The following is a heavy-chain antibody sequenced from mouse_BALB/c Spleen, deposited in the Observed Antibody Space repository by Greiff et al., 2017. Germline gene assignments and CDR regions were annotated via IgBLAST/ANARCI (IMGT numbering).Heavy chain of an antibody. D-gene: IGHD1-1*01. J-gene: IGHJ4*01. V-gene: IGHV1-82*01. CDR1: GYAFSSSW. CDR3: ARWGDYGMDY. Sequence: QVQLKQSGPELVKPGASVKISCKASGYAFSSSWMNWVKQRPGQGLEWIGRIYPGDGDTNYNGKFKGKATLTADKSSSTAYMQLSSLTSVDSAVYFCARWGDYGMDYWGQGTSVTVSS. CDR2: IYPGDGDT.